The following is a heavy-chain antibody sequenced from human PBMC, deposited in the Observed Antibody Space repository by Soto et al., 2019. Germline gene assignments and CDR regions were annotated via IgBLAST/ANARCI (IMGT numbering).Heavy chain of an antibody. Sequence: QVQLVESGGGVVQPGRSLRLSCAASGFTFSSYGMHWVRQAPGKGLEWVAVIWYDGSNKYYADSVKGRFTISRDNSKNTLYLQMNSLRAEDTAVYYCARDGGTPYGDYVGYFDYWGQGTLVTVSS. D-gene: IGHD4-17*01. V-gene: IGHV3-33*01. CDR3: ARDGGTPYGDYVGYFDY. CDR2: IWYDGSNK. J-gene: IGHJ4*02. CDR1: GFTFSSYG.